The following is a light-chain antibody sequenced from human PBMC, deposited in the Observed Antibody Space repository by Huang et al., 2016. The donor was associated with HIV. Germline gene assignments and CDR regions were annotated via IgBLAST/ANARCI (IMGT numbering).Light chain of an antibody. Sequence: EIVLTQSPVTLSLSPGESATLSCRASQSIDNYLAWYQQKPGQAPRLIIYDASDRVTGVPARFSGSGSGTDFTLTISSLEPEDFAVYYCQQRSHWRTFGQGTKLEIK. CDR1: QSIDNY. CDR3: QQRSHWRT. J-gene: IGKJ2*01. V-gene: IGKV3-11*01. CDR2: DAS.